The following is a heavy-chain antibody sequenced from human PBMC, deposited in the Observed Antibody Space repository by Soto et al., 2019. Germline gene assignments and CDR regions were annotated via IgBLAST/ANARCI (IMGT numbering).Heavy chain of an antibody. V-gene: IGHV4-39*01. CDR3: ARGALTYYDFWSGYYWESQGGAFDI. CDR2: IYYSGST. Sequence: SETLSLTCTVSGGSISSSSYYWGWIRQPPGKGLEWIGSIYYSGSTYYNPSLKSRVTISVDTSKNQFSLKLSSVTAADTAVYYCARGALTYYDFWSGYYWESQGGAFDIWGQGTMVTVSS. CDR1: GGSISSSSYY. J-gene: IGHJ3*02. D-gene: IGHD3-3*01.